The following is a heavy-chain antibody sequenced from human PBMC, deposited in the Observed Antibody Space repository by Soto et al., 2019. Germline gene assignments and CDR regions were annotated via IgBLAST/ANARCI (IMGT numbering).Heavy chain of an antibody. CDR1: GGSISSYY. D-gene: IGHD3-22*01. V-gene: IGHV4-59*01. J-gene: IGHJ5*02. CDR2: IYYSGST. Sequence: PSETLSLTCTVSGGSISSYYWSWIRQPPGKGLEWIGYIYYSGSTNYNTSLKSRVTISVDTSKNQFSLKLSSVTAADTAVYYCAREVEERYYYDSSGYYGNWFDPWGQGTLVTVSS. CDR3: AREVEERYYYDSSGYYGNWFDP.